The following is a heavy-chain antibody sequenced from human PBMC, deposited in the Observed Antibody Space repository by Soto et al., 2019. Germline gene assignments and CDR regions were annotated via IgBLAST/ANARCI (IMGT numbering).Heavy chain of an antibody. Sequence: QVQLVQSGAEVKKPGASVKVSCKASGYTFTSYGISWVRQAPGQGLEWMGWISAYNGNTNYAQKLQGRVTMTTDTSTSTANMELRSLRSDDTAVYYCARVGGYCSSTSCYDFDYWGQGTLVTVSS. J-gene: IGHJ4*02. CDR1: GYTFTSYG. D-gene: IGHD2-2*01. V-gene: IGHV1-18*01. CDR2: ISAYNGNT. CDR3: ARVGGYCSSTSCYDFDY.